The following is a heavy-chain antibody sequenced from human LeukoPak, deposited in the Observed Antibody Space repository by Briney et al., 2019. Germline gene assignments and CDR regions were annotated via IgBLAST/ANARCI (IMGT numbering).Heavy chain of an antibody. V-gene: IGHV3-48*01. CDR1: GFTFTTYS. CDR3: ASGPGGAWDYYMDV. D-gene: IGHD1-1*01. Sequence: GGSLRLSCAASGFTFTTYSMNWVRQAPGKGLEWVSYISSSSTIYYADSVKGRFTISRDNAKNSLYLQMNNLGAKDTAVYYCASGPGGAWDYYMDVWGKGTTVAVSS. CDR2: ISSSSTI. J-gene: IGHJ6*03.